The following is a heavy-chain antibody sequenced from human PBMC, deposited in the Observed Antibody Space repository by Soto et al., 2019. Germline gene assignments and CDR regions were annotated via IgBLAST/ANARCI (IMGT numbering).Heavy chain of an antibody. CDR2: INHSGST. V-gene: IGHV4-34*01. Sequence: SETLSLTCAVYGGSFSGYYWSWIRQPPGKGLEWIGEINHSGSTNYNPSLKSRVTISVDTSKNQFSLKLSSVTAADTAVYYCAIRGIAVAGDYYYYYMDVWGKETTVTVSS. J-gene: IGHJ6*03. CDR1: GGSFSGYY. D-gene: IGHD6-19*01. CDR3: AIRGIAVAGDYYYYYMDV.